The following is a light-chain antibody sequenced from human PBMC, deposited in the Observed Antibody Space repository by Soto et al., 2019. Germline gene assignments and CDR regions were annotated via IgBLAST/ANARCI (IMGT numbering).Light chain of an antibody. CDR2: KAS. CDR3: QQYNSYPWT. Sequence: DIEMIQSPSILSASVGDRVTITFRASQSISSWLAWYQQKPGKAPKLLIYKASSLESGVPSRFSGSGSGTEFTLTISSLQPDDFATYYCQQYNSYPWTFGQGTKVDIK. V-gene: IGKV1-5*03. CDR1: QSISSW. J-gene: IGKJ1*01.